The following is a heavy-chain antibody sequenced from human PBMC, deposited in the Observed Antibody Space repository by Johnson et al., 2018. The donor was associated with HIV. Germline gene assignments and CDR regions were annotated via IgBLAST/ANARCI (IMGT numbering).Heavy chain of an antibody. D-gene: IGHD2-15*01. CDR1: GFTVSSNY. CDR2: IYSGGST. V-gene: IGHV3-53*01. CDR3: ARAGASSGSPDAFDI. Sequence: VQLVESGGGLVQPGGSLRLSCAASGFTVSSNYMSWVRQAPGKGLEWVSVIYSGGSTYYADSVKGRFTISRDNSKNTLYLQMNSLRAEDTAVYYCARAGASSGSPDAFDIWGQGTMVTVSS. J-gene: IGHJ3*02.